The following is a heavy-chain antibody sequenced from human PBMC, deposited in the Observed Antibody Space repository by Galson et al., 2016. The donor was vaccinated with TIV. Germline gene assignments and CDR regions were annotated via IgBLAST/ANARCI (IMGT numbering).Heavy chain of an antibody. J-gene: IGHJ3*02. D-gene: IGHD3-10*01. CDR2: INPNSGGT. V-gene: IGHV1-2*04. CDR3: AKIGEEHDAFDI. CDR1: GYTFTENY. Sequence: SVKVSCKASGYTFTENYIHWVRQAPGQGLEWMGWINPNSGGTMYAQKFQGWVTMTRDTSITTAYMELSRLKSDDTAVYYCAKIGEEHDAFDIWGQGTMVTVFS.